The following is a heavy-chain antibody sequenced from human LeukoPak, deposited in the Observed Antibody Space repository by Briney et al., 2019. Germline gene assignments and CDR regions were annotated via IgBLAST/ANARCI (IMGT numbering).Heavy chain of an antibody. D-gene: IGHD6-13*01. CDR1: GYTFTSYD. CDR2: MNPNSGNT. V-gene: IGHV1-8*03. J-gene: IGHJ2*01. Sequence: GASVKVSCKASGYTFTSYDINWVRQATGQGLEWMGWMNPNSGNTGYAQKFQGRVTITRNTSISTAYMELSSLRSEDTAVYYCARGIAAAVVNWWYFDLWGRGTLVTVSS. CDR3: ARGIAAAVVNWWYFDL.